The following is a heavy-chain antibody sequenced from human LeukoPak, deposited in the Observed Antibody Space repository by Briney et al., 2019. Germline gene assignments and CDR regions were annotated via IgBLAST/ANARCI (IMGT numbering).Heavy chain of an antibody. CDR2: IYYSGST. CDR3: ARGTGYYCDY. CDR1: GGSISSGGYY. J-gene: IGHJ4*02. V-gene: IGHV4-31*03. Sequence: PSETLSLACTVSGGSISSGGYYWSWIRQHPGKGLEWIGYIYYSGSTYYNPSLKSRVTISVDTSKNQFSLELSSVTAADTAVYYCARGTGYYCDYWGQGTLVTVSS. D-gene: IGHD3-9*01.